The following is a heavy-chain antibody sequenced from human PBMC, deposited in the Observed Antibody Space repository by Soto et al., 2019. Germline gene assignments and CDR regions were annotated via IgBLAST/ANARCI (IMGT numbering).Heavy chain of an antibody. CDR3: ARVAPDIVVVPAAIGGAFDI. J-gene: IGHJ3*02. CDR1: GGTFSSYA. CDR2: IIPIFGTA. D-gene: IGHD2-2*01. Sequence: ASVKVSCKASGGTFSSYAISWVRQAPGQGLEWMGGIIPIFGTANYAQKFQGRVTITADKSTSTAYMELSSLRSEDTAVYYCARVAPDIVVVPAAIGGAFDIWGQGTMVTVSS. V-gene: IGHV1-69*06.